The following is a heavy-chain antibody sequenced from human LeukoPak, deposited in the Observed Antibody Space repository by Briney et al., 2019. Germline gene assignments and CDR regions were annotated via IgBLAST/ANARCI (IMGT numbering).Heavy chain of an antibody. D-gene: IGHD6-19*01. CDR3: ARNFSSGCFDY. J-gene: IGHJ4*02. CDR1: GGSISSSNYY. CDR2: IYYSGST. Sequence: SETLSLTCTVSGGSISSSNYYWGWIRQPPGKGLEWIGSIYYSGSTSYNPSLKSRITISVDTSKNQFSLKLSSVTAADTAVYYCARNFSSGCFDYWGQGTLVTVSS. V-gene: IGHV4-39*07.